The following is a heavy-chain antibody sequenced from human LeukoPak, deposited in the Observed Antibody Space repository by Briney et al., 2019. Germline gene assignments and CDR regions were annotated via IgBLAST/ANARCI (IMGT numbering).Heavy chain of an antibody. V-gene: IGHV5-51*01. CDR3: ARSLGSYFDY. CDR1: GYSFNTNW. D-gene: IGHD3-10*01. J-gene: IGHJ4*02. Sequence: GESLKISCKGSGYSFNTNWIGWVRQMPGKGLEWMGIQPVLPRQVTISADKSISTAYLQWSSLKASDTAMYYCARSLGSYFDYWGQGTLVTVSS.